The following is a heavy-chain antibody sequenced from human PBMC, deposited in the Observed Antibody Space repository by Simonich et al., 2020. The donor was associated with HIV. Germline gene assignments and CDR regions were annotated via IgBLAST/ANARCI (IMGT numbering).Heavy chain of an antibody. V-gene: IGHV3-15*01. D-gene: IGHD4-17*01. CDR1: GFIFSNTW. Sequence: VQLVESGGGLVKPGGSLRLSCTASGFIFSNTWMRLVRQAPGKGLEWVGRIKSKTDGGKTDYAAPVKGRFTISRDELKNTLYLQMNSLKTEDTAVYYCTTAPLTVDGAFHIWGQGTMVTVSS. J-gene: IGHJ3*02. CDR3: TTAPLTVDGAFHI. CDR2: IKSKTDGGKT.